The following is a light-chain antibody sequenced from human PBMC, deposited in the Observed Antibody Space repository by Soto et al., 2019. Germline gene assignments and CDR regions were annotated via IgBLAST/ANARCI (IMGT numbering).Light chain of an antibody. CDR3: QQYENDCT. J-gene: IGKJ1*01. CDR2: DAS. V-gene: IGKV1-5*01. Sequence: DIQMTQSPSTLSATAGDRVTITCRASQIISSWLAWYQHKPGKAPKLLIYDASNLDSGVPSRFSGSGSGTECSLTLSNLQPDDWATYYCQQYENDCTFCQGTRVQSK. CDR1: QIISSW.